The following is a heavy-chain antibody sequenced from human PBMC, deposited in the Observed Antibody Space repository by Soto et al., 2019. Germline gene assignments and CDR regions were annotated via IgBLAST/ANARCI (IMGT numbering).Heavy chain of an antibody. CDR1: GFTFSDYY. D-gene: IGHD5-12*01. J-gene: IGHJ3*02. CDR2: ISSSGSTI. CDR3: ARRGYRHPGRSIEAFDI. Sequence: QVQLVESGGGLVKPGGSLRLSCAASGFTFSDYYMSWIRQAPGKGLEWVSYISSSGSTIYYADAVKGRFTISKDNDKNSLYLQMNSLRAEDTAVYYCARRGYRHPGRSIEAFDIWGQGTMVTVSS. V-gene: IGHV3-11*01.